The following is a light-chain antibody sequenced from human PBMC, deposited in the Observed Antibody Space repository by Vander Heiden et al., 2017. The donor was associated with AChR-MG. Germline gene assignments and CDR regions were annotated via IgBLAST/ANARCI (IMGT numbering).Light chain of an antibody. J-gene: IGLJ2*01. CDR1: DIGGKA. CDR2: DDN. CDR3: QVWDSGSNHVV. Sequence: YVLTQPPSVSVAPGQTARITCGGDDIGGKALHWYQQKPGQAPVLVIYDDNDRPSGIPERFSGSNSGLTATLTITRVEVGDEADYFCQVWDSGSNHVVFGGGTKLTVL. V-gene: IGLV3-21*02.